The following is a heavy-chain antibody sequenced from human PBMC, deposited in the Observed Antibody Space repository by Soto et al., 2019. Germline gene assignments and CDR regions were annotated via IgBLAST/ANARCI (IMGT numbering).Heavy chain of an antibody. CDR3: ARARGYRRYGLGY. Sequence: QVQLVQSGAEVKKPGASVKVSCQASGYTFLSYGISWVRQAPGQGLEWMGWVSVHNGDTEYAHSRQGRVSMTTDTSTARAYMELRSMRSDDTSAYSCARARGYRRYGLGYWGQGTRVTVSS. CDR2: VSVHNGDT. CDR1: GYTFLSYG. V-gene: IGHV1-18*01. J-gene: IGHJ4*02. D-gene: IGHD5-12*01.